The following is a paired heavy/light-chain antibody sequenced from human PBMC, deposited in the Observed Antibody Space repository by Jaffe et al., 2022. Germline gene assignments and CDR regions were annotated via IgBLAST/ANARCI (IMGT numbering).Light chain of an antibody. CDR3: QQSYSTPGVT. J-gene: IGKJ3*01. CDR1: QSISSY. V-gene: IGKV1-39*01. CDR2: AAS. Sequence: DIQMTQSPSSLSASVGDRVTITCRASQSISSYLNWYQQKPGKAPKLLIYAASSLQSGVPSRFSGSGSGTDFTLTISSLQPEDFATYYCQQSYSTPGVTFGPGTKVDIK.
Heavy chain of an antibody. CDR3: ASQSRAAGNYYYYYYYMDV. J-gene: IGHJ6*03. Sequence: QVQLQESGPGLVKPSETLSLTCAVSGYSISSGYYWGWIRQPPGKGLEWIGSIYHSGSTYYNPSLKSRVTISVDTSKNQFSLKLSSVTAADTAVYYCASQSRAAGNYYYYYYYMDVWGKGTTVTVSS. D-gene: IGHD6-13*01. V-gene: IGHV4-38-2*01. CDR2: IYHSGST. CDR1: GYSISSGYY.